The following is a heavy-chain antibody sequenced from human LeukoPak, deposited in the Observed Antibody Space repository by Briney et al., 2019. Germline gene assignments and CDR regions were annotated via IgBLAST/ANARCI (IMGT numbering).Heavy chain of an antibody. CDR1: GFTVSTNY. CDR2: VYSGGST. Sequence: GGSLRLSCAAFGFTVSTNYMSWARQAPGKGLEWVSVVYSGGSTHYADSVKGRFTISRDNSKNTLYLQMNRLRGEDTAVYYCARGYFREPFDSWGQGTLVIVSS. CDR3: ARGYFREPFDS. J-gene: IGHJ4*02. D-gene: IGHD2/OR15-2a*01. V-gene: IGHV3-53*01.